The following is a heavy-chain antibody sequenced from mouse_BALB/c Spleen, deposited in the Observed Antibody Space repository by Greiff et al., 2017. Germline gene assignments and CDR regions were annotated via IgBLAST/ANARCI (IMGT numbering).Heavy chain of an antibody. D-gene: IGHD1-1*01. CDR3: TRRTVVRALDY. V-gene: IGHV1S81*02. J-gene: IGHJ2*01. Sequence: QVQLQHSGAELVKPGASVKLSCKASGYTFTSYYMYWVKQRPGQGLEWIGEINPSNGGTNFNEKFKSKATLTVDKSSSTAYMQLSSLTSEDSAVYYCTRRTVVRALDYWGQGTTLTVSS. CDR1: GYTFTSYY. CDR2: INPSNGGT.